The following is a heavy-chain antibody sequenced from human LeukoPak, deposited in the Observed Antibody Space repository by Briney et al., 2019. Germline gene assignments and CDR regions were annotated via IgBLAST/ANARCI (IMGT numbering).Heavy chain of an antibody. CDR1: GFTVGTKY. J-gene: IGHJ2*01. Sequence: GGSLRLSCAASGFTVGTKYMNWVRQSPGKGLEWVTIIYSSGTTCYAESVKGRFTISRDTSKSTLSLQMHSLRAEDTAVYFCAGLGDHFHWNLDLWGRGTLVTVSS. CDR3: AGLGDHFHWNLDL. CDR2: IYSSGTT. D-gene: IGHD3-3*02. V-gene: IGHV3-53*01.